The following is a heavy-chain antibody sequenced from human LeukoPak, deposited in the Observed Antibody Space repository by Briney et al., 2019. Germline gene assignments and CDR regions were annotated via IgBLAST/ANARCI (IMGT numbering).Heavy chain of an antibody. D-gene: IGHD3-10*01. CDR3: ARMYYYGSGSMDV. J-gene: IGHJ6*02. Sequence: SETLSLTCSVSGDSIATYYWSWIRQPPGKGLEWIGYVSYSGSPYYSPSLKSRVTMSVDTSKNQFSLKLSSVTAADTAVYYCARMYYYGSGSMDVWGQGTTVTVSS. V-gene: IGHV4-59*01. CDR1: GDSIATYY. CDR2: VSYSGSP.